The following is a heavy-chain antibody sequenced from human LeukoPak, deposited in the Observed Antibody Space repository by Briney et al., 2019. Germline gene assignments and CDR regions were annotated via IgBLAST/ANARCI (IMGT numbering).Heavy chain of an antibody. V-gene: IGHV3-23*01. CDR3: AKDAIKQWLVRTRAPDY. Sequence: GGSLRLSCAASGFTFSSYAMSWVRQAPGKGLEWVSAISGSGGSTYYADSVKGRFTISRDNSKNTLYLQMNSLRAEDTAVYYCAKDAIKQWLVRTRAPDYWGQGTLVTVSS. D-gene: IGHD6-19*01. J-gene: IGHJ4*02. CDR1: GFTFSSYA. CDR2: ISGSGGST.